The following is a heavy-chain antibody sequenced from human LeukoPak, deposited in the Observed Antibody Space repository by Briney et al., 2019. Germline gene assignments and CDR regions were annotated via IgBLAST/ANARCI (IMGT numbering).Heavy chain of an antibody. CDR1: GYTFTSYD. J-gene: IGHJ4*02. CDR3: ARGFMTTVVTPGY. D-gene: IGHD4-23*01. V-gene: IGHV1-8*01. Sequence: ASVKVSCKASGYTFTSYDINWVRQATGQGLEWMGWLNPNNGKTGYAQKFQGRVTITRDTSISTAYMELSSLRSEDTAVYYCARGFMTTVVTPGYWGQGTLVTVSS. CDR2: LNPNNGKT.